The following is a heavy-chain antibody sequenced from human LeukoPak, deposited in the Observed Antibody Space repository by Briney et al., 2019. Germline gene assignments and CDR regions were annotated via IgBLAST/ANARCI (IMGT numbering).Heavy chain of an antibody. V-gene: IGHV4-34*01. D-gene: IGHD2-2*01. Sequence: SETLSLTCAVYGGSFSGYYWSWIRQPPGKGLEWIGEINHSGSTNYNPSLKSRVTISVDTSKNQFSLKLSSVTAADMAVYYCARAEDIVVVPAAKKGAYDYWGQGTLVTVSS. CDR3: ARAEDIVVVPAAKKGAYDY. CDR1: GGSFSGYY. CDR2: INHSGST. J-gene: IGHJ4*02.